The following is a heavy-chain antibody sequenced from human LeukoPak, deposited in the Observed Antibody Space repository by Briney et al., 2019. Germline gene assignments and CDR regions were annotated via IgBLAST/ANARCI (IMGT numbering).Heavy chain of an antibody. CDR3: ARHRVDYYDGSGYFSALFDY. CDR2: IYYSGST. D-gene: IGHD3-22*01. V-gene: IGHV4-59*01. Sequence: PSETLSLTCTVSGGSISSYYWSWIRQPPGKGLEWIGYIYYSGSTNYNPSLKSRVTISVDTSKNQFSLKLSSVTAADTAVYYCARHRVDYYDGSGYFSALFDYWGQGTLVTVSS. CDR1: GGSISSYY. J-gene: IGHJ4*02.